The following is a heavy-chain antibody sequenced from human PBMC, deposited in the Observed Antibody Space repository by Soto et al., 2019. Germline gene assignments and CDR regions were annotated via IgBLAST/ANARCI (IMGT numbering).Heavy chain of an antibody. CDR1: GYTFTSYA. D-gene: IGHD3-9*01. CDR2: INAGNGNT. V-gene: IGHV1-3*01. Sequence: GASAKVSCKASGYTFTSYAMHWVRQAPGQRLEWMGWINAGNGNTKYSQKFQGRVTITRDTSASTAYMQLSSLRSEDTAVYYCARDSFPHYDILTGYRSIGIGSFDPWGQGTLVTVSS. J-gene: IGHJ5*02. CDR3: ARDSFPHYDILTGYRSIGIGSFDP.